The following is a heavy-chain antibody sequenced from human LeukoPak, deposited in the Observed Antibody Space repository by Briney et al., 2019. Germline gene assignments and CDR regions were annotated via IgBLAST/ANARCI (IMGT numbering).Heavy chain of an antibody. D-gene: IGHD4-17*01. J-gene: IGHJ4*02. CDR2: FDPEDGET. CDR1: GYTLTESS. Sequence: GASVKVSCKVSGYTLTESSMHWVRQAPGKGLEWMGGFDPEDGETIYAQKFQGRVTMTEDTSTDTAYMELSSLRSEDTAVYYCATIYGDYGFYFDYWGQGTLVTVSS. CDR3: ATIYGDYGFYFDY. V-gene: IGHV1-24*01.